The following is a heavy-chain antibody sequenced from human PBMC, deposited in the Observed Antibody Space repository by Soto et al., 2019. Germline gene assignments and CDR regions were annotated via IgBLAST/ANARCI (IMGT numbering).Heavy chain of an antibody. Sequence: GGSLRLSCAASGFTFSSYGMHWVRQAPGKGLEWVAVIWYDGSNKYYADSVKGRFTISRDNSKNTLYLQMNSLRAEDTAVYYCARGGGFYEGVVRIGGYWGQGTLVTVSS. D-gene: IGHD3-3*01. CDR2: IWYDGSNK. CDR3: ARGGGFYEGVVRIGGY. V-gene: IGHV3-33*01. J-gene: IGHJ4*02. CDR1: GFTFSSYG.